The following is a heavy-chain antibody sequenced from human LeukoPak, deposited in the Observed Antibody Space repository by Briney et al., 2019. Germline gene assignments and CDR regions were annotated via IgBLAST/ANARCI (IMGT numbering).Heavy chain of an antibody. V-gene: IGHV1-69*04. CDR1: GYTFTSYG. CDR2: IIPILGIA. D-gene: IGHD4-17*01. J-gene: IGHJ4*02. Sequence: SVKVSCKASGYTFTSYGISWVRQAPGQGLEWMGRIIPILGIANYAQKFQGRVTITADKSTSTAYMELSSLRSEDTAVNYCARQTKTFYGDYALWGQGTLVTVSS. CDR3: ARQTKTFYGDYAL.